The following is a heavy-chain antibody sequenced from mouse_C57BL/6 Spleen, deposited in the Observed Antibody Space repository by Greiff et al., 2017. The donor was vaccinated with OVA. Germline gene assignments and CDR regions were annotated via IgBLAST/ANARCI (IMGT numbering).Heavy chain of an antibody. J-gene: IGHJ4*01. Sequence: VQVVESGAELVKPGASVKISCKASGYAFSSYWMNWVKQRPGKGLEWIGQIYPGDGDTNYNGKFKGKATLTADKSSSTAYMQLSSLTSEDSAVYFCARGDGSSYAMDYWGQGTSVTVSS. CDR2: IYPGDGDT. D-gene: IGHD1-1*01. CDR1: GYAFSSYW. V-gene: IGHV1-80*01. CDR3: ARGDGSSYAMDY.